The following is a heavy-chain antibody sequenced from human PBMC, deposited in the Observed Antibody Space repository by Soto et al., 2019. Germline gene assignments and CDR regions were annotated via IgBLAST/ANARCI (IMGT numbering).Heavy chain of an antibody. Sequence: GGSLRLSCISSGFTFRTYTMNWVRQAPGKGLEWVSGIRGFSPYTFYAESVKGRFTISRDNAKNSLYLQMNSLRAEDTAVYYWARDRGYDAHDYYYNAMDVWGQGTTVTVS. CDR2: IRGFSPYT. J-gene: IGHJ6*02. V-gene: IGHV3-21*01. CDR1: GFTFRTYT. CDR3: ARDRGYDAHDYYYNAMDV. D-gene: IGHD3-10*01.